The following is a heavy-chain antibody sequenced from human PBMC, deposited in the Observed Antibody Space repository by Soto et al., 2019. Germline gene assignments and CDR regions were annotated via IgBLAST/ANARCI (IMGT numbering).Heavy chain of an antibody. V-gene: IGHV1-18*01. Sequence: QVQLVQSGAEVKKPGASVKVSCKASGYTFTSYDISWVRQAPGQGLEWMGWISAYNGNTNYAQKLQGRVTMTTDTSTSTAYMELRSLRSDDTAVYYCARAPRDIVATIPPDYWGQGTLVTVSS. CDR2: ISAYNGNT. D-gene: IGHD5-12*01. CDR1: GYTFTSYD. CDR3: ARAPRDIVATIPPDY. J-gene: IGHJ4*02.